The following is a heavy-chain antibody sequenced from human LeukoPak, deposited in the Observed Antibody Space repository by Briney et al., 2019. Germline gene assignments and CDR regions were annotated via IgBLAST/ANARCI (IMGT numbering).Heavy chain of an antibody. Sequence: ASVKVSCKASGGTFSIYAISWVRLAHGQGLERMGGIIPIFGTANYAHKFQGRVTITTDESTSTAYMELSSLRSEDTAVYYCARDRPTAMESSFYFYGMDVWGQGTTVTVSS. J-gene: IGHJ6*02. CDR1: GGTFSIYA. V-gene: IGHV1-69*05. D-gene: IGHD5-18*01. CDR2: IIPIFGTA. CDR3: ARDRPTAMESSFYFYGMDV.